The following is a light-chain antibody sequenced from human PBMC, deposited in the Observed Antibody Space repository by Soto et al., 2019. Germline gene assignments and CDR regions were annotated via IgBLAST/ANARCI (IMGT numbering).Light chain of an antibody. CDR1: QSVSSSY. CDR3: HQYGSSST. CDR2: GAS. Sequence: EIVLTQSPGTLSLSPGERATLSCRASQSVSSSYLVWYQQKPGQAPMLLIYGASSRATGIPDRFSGSGSGTDFTLTISRLEPEDFAVYYCHQYGSSSTFGQGTKVEIK. V-gene: IGKV3-20*01. J-gene: IGKJ1*01.